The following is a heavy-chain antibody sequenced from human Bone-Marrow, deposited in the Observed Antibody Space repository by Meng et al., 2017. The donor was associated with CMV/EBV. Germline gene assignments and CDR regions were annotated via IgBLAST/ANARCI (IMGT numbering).Heavy chain of an antibody. CDR1: GFTFSSYG. CDR3: ARAYDFWNGFFDY. CDR2: IWYDGSNK. V-gene: IGHV3-33*01. Sequence: GGSLRLSCAASGFTFSSYGMHWVRQAPGKGLEWVAVIWYDGSNKYYADSVKGRFTISRDNSKNTLYLQMNTLRAEDTAVYYCARAYDFWNGFFDYWGQGTLVTVSS. J-gene: IGHJ4*02. D-gene: IGHD3-3*01.